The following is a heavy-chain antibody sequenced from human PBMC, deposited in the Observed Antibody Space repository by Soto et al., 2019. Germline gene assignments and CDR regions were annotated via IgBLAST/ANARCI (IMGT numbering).Heavy chain of an antibody. CDR2: IYYSGST. V-gene: IGHV4-59*01. CDR1: GGSISSYY. J-gene: IGHJ6*02. D-gene: IGHD3-3*01. Sequence: SETLSLTYTVSGGSISSYYWSWIRQPPGKGLEWIGYIYYSGSTNYNPSLKSRVTISVDTSKNQFSLKLSSVTAADTAVYYCARAESHYDFWSGYYGMDVWGQGTTVTSP. CDR3: ARAESHYDFWSGYYGMDV.